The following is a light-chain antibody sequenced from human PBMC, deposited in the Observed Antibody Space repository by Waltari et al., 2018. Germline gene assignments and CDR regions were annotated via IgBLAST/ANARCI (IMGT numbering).Light chain of an antibody. CDR2: SNN. Sequence: QSALTPPPSASGTPGQRVTISCSGSSSTIGSNTVNWHQQLPGTAPKLLIYSNNQGPSGVPDRFSGSKSGTSASLAINGLQSEDEADYYCAARDGSLDGPVFGGGTKVTVL. CDR3: AARDGSLDGPV. J-gene: IGLJ3*02. V-gene: IGLV1-44*01. CDR1: SSTIGSNT.